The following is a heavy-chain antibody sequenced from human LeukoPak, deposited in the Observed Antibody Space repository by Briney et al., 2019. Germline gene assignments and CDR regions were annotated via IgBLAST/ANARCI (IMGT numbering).Heavy chain of an antibody. V-gene: IGHV4-39*01. CDR1: GGSISSSSYS. Sequence: SETLSLTCTVSGGSISSSSYSWGWIRQPPGKGLEWIGSIYYSGSTYYNPSLKSRVTISVDTSKNQFSLKLSSVTAADTAVYYCASRIQLWFGDWFDPWGQGTLVTVSS. D-gene: IGHD5-18*01. CDR2: IYYSGST. J-gene: IGHJ5*02. CDR3: ASRIQLWFGDWFDP.